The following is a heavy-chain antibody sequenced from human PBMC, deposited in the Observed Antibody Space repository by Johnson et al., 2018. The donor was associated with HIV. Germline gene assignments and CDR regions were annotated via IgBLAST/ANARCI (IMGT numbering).Heavy chain of an antibody. CDR1: GLIFSRSW. D-gene: IGHD3-10*01. CDR3: ARGTIIMFRGVIGFDI. CDR2: IYSGDTT. V-gene: IGHV3-66*01. Sequence: VQLVESGGGLIQPGGSLRLSCEASGLIFSRSWMHWVRQAPGKGLEWVSVIYSGDTTYYADSVKGRFTISRGNSKNTLYLQMNSLRAEDTAVYYCARGTIIMFRGVIGFDIWGQGTMVTVSS. J-gene: IGHJ3*02.